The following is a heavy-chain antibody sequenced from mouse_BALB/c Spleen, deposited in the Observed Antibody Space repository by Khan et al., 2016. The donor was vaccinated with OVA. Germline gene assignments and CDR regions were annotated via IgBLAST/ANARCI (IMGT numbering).Heavy chain of an antibody. Sequence: QVQLKQSGPDLVKPGASVRISCKASGYTFTNYYIHWVKQRPGQGLEWIGWIYPGSFNTNYSEKFKGKATLTADKSSSTAYMHLNSLTSEDSAVDFCARDDYFLEYAMDHWGQGTSVTVSS. CDR2: IYPGSFNT. CDR3: ARDDYFLEYAMDH. CDR1: GYTFTNYY. J-gene: IGHJ4*01. V-gene: IGHV1S56*01. D-gene: IGHD2-4*01.